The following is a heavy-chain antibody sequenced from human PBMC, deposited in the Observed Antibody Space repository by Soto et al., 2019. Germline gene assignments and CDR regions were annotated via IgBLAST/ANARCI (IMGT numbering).Heavy chain of an antibody. V-gene: IGHV1-69*01. CDR2: MIPIFGTA. CDR3: ASPFHCTHGVCYNYYYYYGMDV. Sequence: QVQLVQSGAEVKKPGSSVKVSCKASGGTFSSYAISWVRQAPGQGLEWMGGMIPIFGTANYAQKFQGRVTITAAESTSTAFMELSSLRCEDTAVYYCASPFHCTHGVCYNYYYYYGMDVWGQGNTVTVSS. D-gene: IGHD2-8*01. CDR1: GGTFSSYA. J-gene: IGHJ6*02.